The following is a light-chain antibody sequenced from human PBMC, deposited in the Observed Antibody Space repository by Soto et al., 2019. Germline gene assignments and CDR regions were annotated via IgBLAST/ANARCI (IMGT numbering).Light chain of an antibody. J-gene: IGKJ1*01. CDR2: AAI. Sequence: DIQMTQSPSSLSASVGDRVTITCRASQDIATYLAWYQQKPGKVPQLLIYAAITLQSGVPSRFSGSGSGTDFTLTISSLQPEDVATYYCQKYYNSPRTFGQGTKVE. V-gene: IGKV1-27*01. CDR1: QDIATY. CDR3: QKYYNSPRT.